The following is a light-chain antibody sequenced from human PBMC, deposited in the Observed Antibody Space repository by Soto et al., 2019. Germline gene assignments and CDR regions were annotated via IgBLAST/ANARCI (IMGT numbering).Light chain of an antibody. CDR1: SSDVGGYNY. CDR3: ASYTSRGTRV. CDR2: EVT. Sequence: QSALTQPASVSGSPGQSITISCTGTSSDVGGYNYVSWYQQRPGKAPKFMIYEVTNRPSGVSNRFSDSKSGNTASLTISGLQAEDEADYYCASYTSRGTRVFGTGTQLTVL. J-gene: IGLJ1*01. V-gene: IGLV2-14*01.